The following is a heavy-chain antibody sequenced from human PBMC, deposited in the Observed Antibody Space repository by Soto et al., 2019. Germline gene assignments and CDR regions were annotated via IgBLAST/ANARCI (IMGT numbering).Heavy chain of an antibody. D-gene: IGHD4-17*01. CDR2: ISTTSSYI. V-gene: IGHV3-21*01. J-gene: IGHJ4*02. CDR1: GFTFSSYT. CDR3: ARDSPVIGDYVGTFDY. Sequence: GGSLRLSCAVSGFTFSSYTMNWVRQAPGKGLEWVSSISTTSSYIFYADSLKGRFTISRDNAKNSLYLQMNSLRAEDTAVYYCARDSPVIGDYVGTFDYWGQGTLVTVSS.